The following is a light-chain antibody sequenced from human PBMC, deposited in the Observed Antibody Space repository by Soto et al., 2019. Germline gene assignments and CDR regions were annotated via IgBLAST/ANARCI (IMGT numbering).Light chain of an antibody. CDR2: DAS. CDR3: QQYKSYWT. V-gene: IGKV1-5*01. CDR1: QRISTW. J-gene: IGKJ1*01. Sequence: DIQMTPSPSTLSASVGDRGTITFRASQRISTWLAWYQQKPGKAPKLLISDASSLETGVPSRFSGSGSGTEFTLTINSLQPDDFATYYCQQYKSYWTFGQGTKVDIK.